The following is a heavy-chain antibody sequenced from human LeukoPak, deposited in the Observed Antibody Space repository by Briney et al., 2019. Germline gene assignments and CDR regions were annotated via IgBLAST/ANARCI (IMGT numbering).Heavy chain of an antibody. Sequence: GGSLRLSCSASGFTFSSYGMHWVRQAPGKGLEYVSTISSDGIRCYADSVKGRFTISRDNSKNTVYLQMSSLRTEDTAVYYRSAAVAGSFPGWGQGTLVIVSS. V-gene: IGHV3-64D*06. CDR3: SAAVAGSFPG. CDR1: GFTFSSYG. CDR2: ISSDGIR. D-gene: IGHD6-19*01. J-gene: IGHJ4*02.